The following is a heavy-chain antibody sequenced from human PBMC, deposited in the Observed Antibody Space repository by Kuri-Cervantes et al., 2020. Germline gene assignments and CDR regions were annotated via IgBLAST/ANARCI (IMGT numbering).Heavy chain of an antibody. CDR1: GGSISSGGYY. Sequence: ETLSLTCTVSGGSISSGGYYWSWVRQAPGKGLEWVSAISGGGETTYYADSVKGRFTISRDNSKNTLFLQMNGLRTEDTAVYYCARRRPAANPHYFEYWGQGTLVTVSS. V-gene: IGHV3-23*01. CDR3: ARRRPAANPHYFEY. CDR2: ISGGGETT. J-gene: IGHJ4*02. D-gene: IGHD2-2*01.